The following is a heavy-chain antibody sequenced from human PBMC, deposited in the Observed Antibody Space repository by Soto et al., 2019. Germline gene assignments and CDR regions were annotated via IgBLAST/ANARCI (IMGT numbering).Heavy chain of an antibody. J-gene: IGHJ6*02. V-gene: IGHV3-30*18. CDR1: GFTFSSYG. CDR2: ISYDGSNK. Sequence: PGWSLRLSCAASGFTFSSYGMHWVRQAPGKGLEWVAVISYDGSNKYYADSVKGRFTISRDNSKNTLYLQMNSLRAEDTAVYYCAKDNAVEKLFGTYYYYGMDVWGQGTTVTVSS. D-gene: IGHD6-19*01. CDR3: AKDNAVEKLFGTYYYYGMDV.